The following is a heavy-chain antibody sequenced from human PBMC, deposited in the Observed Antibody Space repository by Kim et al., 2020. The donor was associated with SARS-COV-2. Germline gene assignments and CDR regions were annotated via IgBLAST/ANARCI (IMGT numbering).Heavy chain of an antibody. D-gene: IGHD1-26*01. V-gene: IGHV4-39*01. Sequence: SETLSLTCSVSGGSISNYTYYWGWIHQPPGKGLEWIGIIYYSGTTYYNPSLKSRATISVDTSKNQFSLKLTSGTAADTAVYYCARLGGSYYRYFYMDVWGKGTTVTVSS. CDR1: GGSISNYTYY. J-gene: IGHJ6*03. CDR3: ARLGGSYYRYFYMDV. CDR2: IYYSGTT.